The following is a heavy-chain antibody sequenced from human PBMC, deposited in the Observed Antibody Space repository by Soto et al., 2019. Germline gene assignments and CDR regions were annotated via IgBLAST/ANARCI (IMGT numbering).Heavy chain of an antibody. V-gene: IGHV3-30-3*01. J-gene: IGHJ6*04. D-gene: IGHD1-26*01. Sequence: QVQLVESGGGVVQPGRSLRLSCAASGFTFSSYAMHWVRQAPGKGLEWVAVISYDGSNKYYADSVKGRFSISRDNSKNTLSLQMNSLRAEDTAVYYCASLRWALLVGYSYYGTDVWGKGTTVTVSS. CDR3: ASLRWALLVGYSYYGTDV. CDR1: GFTFSSYA. CDR2: ISYDGSNK.